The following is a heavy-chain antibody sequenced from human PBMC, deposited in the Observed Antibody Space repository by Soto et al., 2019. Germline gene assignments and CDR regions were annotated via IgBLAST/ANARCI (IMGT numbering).Heavy chain of an antibody. Sequence: QVQLVQSGAEVKKPGSSVKVSCKASGGNFTSYAISWVRQAPVQGLEFMGGIVPLFGTTNYAHKFRGRVTVTADESTSTVYMEMSSLRSEDTAVYYCAKASGRSWYIWFDPWGEGTLVTVST. CDR2: IVPLFGTT. CDR3: AKASGRSWYIWFDP. V-gene: IGHV1-69*01. J-gene: IGHJ5*02. D-gene: IGHD6-13*01. CDR1: GGNFTSYA.